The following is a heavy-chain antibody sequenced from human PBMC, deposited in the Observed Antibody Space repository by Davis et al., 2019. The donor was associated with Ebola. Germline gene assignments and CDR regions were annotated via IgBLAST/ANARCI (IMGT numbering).Heavy chain of an antibody. Sequence: SETLSLTCTVSGGSISSGGYYWSWIRQHPGKGLEWIGYIYYSGSTYYNPSLKSRVTISVDTSKNQFSLKLSSVTAADTAVYYCARDQYCSGGSCYSRLQGDYYYYYGMDVWGQGTTVTVSS. CDR2: IYYSGST. CDR3: ARDQYCSGGSCYSRLQGDYYYYYGMDV. D-gene: IGHD2-15*01. CDR1: GGSISSGGYY. J-gene: IGHJ6*02. V-gene: IGHV4-31*03.